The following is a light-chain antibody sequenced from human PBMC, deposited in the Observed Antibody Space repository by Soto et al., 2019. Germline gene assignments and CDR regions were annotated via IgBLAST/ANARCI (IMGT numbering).Light chain of an antibody. CDR3: SSYAGSNNWV. V-gene: IGLV2-8*01. Sequence: QSALTQPPSASGSPGQSVTISCTGTSSDLSGYNYVSWYQQHPGKAPKLMIYEVSKRPSGVPDRFTGSKSGNTASLTVSGLQAEDEADYNCSSYAGSNNWVFGGGTKVTVL. J-gene: IGLJ3*02. CDR1: SSDLSGYNY. CDR2: EVS.